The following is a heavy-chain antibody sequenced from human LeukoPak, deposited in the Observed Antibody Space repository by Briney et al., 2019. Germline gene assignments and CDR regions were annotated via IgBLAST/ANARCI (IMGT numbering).Heavy chain of an antibody. CDR2: INHSGST. V-gene: IGHV4-34*01. D-gene: IGHD3-22*01. Sequence: SETLSLTCAVYGGSFSGYYWSWIRQPPGKGLEWIGEINHSGSTNYNPSLKSRVTISVDTSKNQFSLKLSSVTAADTAVYYCAGRPPPYYYDSSGCQGPIDYWGQGTLVTVSS. J-gene: IGHJ4*02. CDR3: AGRPPPYYYDSSGCQGPIDY. CDR1: GGSFSGYY.